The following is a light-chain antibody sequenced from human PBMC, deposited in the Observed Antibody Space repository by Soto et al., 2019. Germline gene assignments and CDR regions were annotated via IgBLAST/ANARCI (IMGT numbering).Light chain of an antibody. CDR3: QQYGSSPWP. Sequence: EIVLTHSPGTLSLSPGERATLSFSSSQSVSSSYLAWYQQKPGQAPRLLIYGASSRATGIPDRFSGSGSGTDFTLTISRLEPEDFAVYYCQQYGSSPWPFGQGTKVDI. CDR1: QSVSSSY. CDR2: GAS. J-gene: IGKJ1*01. V-gene: IGKV3-20*01.